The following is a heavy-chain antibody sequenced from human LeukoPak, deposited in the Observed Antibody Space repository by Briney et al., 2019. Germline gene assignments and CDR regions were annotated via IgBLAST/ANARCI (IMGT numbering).Heavy chain of an antibody. D-gene: IGHD3-10*01. Sequence: SETLSLTCAVSGGSISSGGYSWSWIRQPPGKGLEWIGYIYYSGSTYYNPSLKSRVTISVDTSKNRFSLKLSSVTAADTAVYYCAGMYYYGSVATTNDYWGQGTLVTVSS. CDR2: IYYSGST. J-gene: IGHJ4*02. CDR1: GGSISSGGYS. V-gene: IGHV4-30-4*07. CDR3: AGMYYYGSVATTNDY.